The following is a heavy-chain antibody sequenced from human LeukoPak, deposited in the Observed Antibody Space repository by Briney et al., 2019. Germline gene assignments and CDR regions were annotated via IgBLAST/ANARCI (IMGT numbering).Heavy chain of an antibody. Sequence: GGSLRLSCAASGFTFSSYWMHWVRQAPGKGLVWVSLINSDGSSRNYADSVKGRFTISRDNAKNTLYLQMNSLRVEDTAVYYCAREDYSGYDFYDYWGQGSLVTVSS. V-gene: IGHV3-74*01. CDR1: GFTFSSYW. CDR3: AREDYSGYDFYDY. J-gene: IGHJ4*02. CDR2: INSDGSSR. D-gene: IGHD5-12*01.